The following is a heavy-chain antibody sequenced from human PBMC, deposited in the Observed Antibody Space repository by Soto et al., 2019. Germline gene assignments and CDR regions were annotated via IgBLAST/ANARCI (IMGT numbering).Heavy chain of an antibody. Sequence: TVSGASISSFYWSWIRQSPERGLEWIGHMYYSGRTTYNPSLKSRVSIALDMAKNHLSLQVTSVTAADTAVYYCTTSGRRWPDAFDIWAQGAMVTVSS. J-gene: IGHJ3*02. CDR2: MYYSGRT. CDR3: TTSGRRWPDAFDI. CDR1: GASISSFY. V-gene: IGHV4-59*12. D-gene: IGHD2-15*01.